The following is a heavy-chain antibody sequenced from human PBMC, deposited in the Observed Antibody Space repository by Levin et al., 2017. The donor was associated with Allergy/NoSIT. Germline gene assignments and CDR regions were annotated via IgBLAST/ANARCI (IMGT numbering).Heavy chain of an antibody. V-gene: IGHV1-18*01. J-gene: IGHJ4*02. CDR3: ARDQSMFGIGYYDSSGSDFDY. Sequence: GESLKISCKASGYTFTSYGISWVRQAPGQGLEWMGWISAYNGNTNYAQKLQGRVTMTTDTSTSTAYMELRSLRSDDTAVYYCARDQSMFGIGYYDSSGSDFDYWGQGTLVTVSS. CDR2: ISAYNGNT. CDR1: GYTFTSYG. D-gene: IGHD3-22*01.